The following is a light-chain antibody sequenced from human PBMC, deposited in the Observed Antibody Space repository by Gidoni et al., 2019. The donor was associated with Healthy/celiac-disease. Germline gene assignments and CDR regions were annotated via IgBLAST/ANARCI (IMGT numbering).Light chain of an antibody. CDR3: SSYTSSSTVV. Sequence: QSALTQPASVSGSPVQSITISCTGTSSDVGGYNYASWYQQHPGKAPKLMIYDVRNRPSGVSNRFSGFQAEDEADYYCSSYTSSSTVVFGGGTKLTVL. J-gene: IGLJ2*01. CDR1: SSDVGGYNY. CDR2: DVR. V-gene: IGLV2-14*03.